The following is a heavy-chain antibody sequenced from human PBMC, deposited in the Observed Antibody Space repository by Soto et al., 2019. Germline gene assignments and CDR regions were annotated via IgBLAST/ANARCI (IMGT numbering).Heavy chain of an antibody. CDR1: GGTFSNYP. CDR3: ARERVNWFDP. V-gene: IGHV1-69*01. CDR2: IVPLFGTT. J-gene: IGHJ5*02. Sequence: SVKVSCKLSGGTFSNYPSGWGGLAPGHGLEWMGGIVPLFGTTYYTQKFQGRATIIADDSTTTAYLEMSSLRSEDTAIYYCARERVNWFDPWGQGTLVTVPS.